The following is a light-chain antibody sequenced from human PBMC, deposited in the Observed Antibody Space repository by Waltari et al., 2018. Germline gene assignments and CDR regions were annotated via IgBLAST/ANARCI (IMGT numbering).Light chain of an antibody. V-gene: IGLV2-23*02. CDR1: SSDVGGYKY. J-gene: IGLJ1*01. CDR3: CSYAGSGTYV. CDR2: DVS. Sequence: QSALTQPAPVSGSPGQSITISCTGTSSDVGGYKYVSWYQQHPGKAPKLMIYDVSERPSGVSNRFSGSKSANTASLTIAGLQAEDEADYYCCSYAGSGTYVFGTGTKVTVL.